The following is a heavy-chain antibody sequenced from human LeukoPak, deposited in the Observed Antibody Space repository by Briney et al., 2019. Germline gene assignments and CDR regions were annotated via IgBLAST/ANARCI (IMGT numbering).Heavy chain of an antibody. Sequence: GGSLRLSCAASGFTFSRYGMHWVRQAPGKGLEWVAVIWYDGSNKYYADSVKGRFTISRDNSKNTLYLQMNSLRAEDTAVYYCARDGSFSDEFDYFDYWGQGTLVTVSS. CDR3: ARDGSFSDEFDYFDY. J-gene: IGHJ4*02. V-gene: IGHV3-33*01. D-gene: IGHD3-10*01. CDR1: GFTFSRYG. CDR2: IWYDGSNK.